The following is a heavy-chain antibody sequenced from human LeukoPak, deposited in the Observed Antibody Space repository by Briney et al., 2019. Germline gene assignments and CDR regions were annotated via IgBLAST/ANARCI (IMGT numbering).Heavy chain of an antibody. D-gene: IGHD1-26*01. CDR2: IKSKKDGGTT. J-gene: IGHJ4*02. CDR3: TTDFSGSYFATEY. CDR1: RFTFSNAC. Sequence: GGSLSLSCGASRFTFSNACMRWVRQAPGKGLEWVDRIKSKKDGGTTDYAAPVKGRLTSSSDDSKNTLYLQMNSLTAEYTAVYYCTTDFSGSYFATEYWGQRTMVTVSS. V-gene: IGHV3-15*01.